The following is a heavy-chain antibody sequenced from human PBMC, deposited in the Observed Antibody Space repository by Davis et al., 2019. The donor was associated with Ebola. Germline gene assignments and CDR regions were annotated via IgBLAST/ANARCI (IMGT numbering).Heavy chain of an antibody. Sequence: GESLKISCDGSGFTFSDYWMSWVRQAPGKGLEWVANIKQDGSEKYYVGSVKGRFTISRDNAKNSLYLQMNSLRDEDTAVYYCARVNDYGDYWGQGTLVTVSS. CDR3: ARVNDYGDY. J-gene: IGHJ4*02. CDR1: GFTFSDYW. CDR2: IKQDGSEK. V-gene: IGHV3-7*01.